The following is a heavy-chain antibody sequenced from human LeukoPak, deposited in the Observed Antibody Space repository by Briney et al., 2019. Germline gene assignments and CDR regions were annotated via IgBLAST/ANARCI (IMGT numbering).Heavy chain of an antibody. CDR3: AKDAVSGAADP. J-gene: IGHJ5*02. CDR2: ISSSGSTI. D-gene: IGHD6-13*01. Sequence: PGGSLRLSCAASGFTFSSYEMNWVRQAPGKGLEWVSYISSSGSTIYYADSVKGRFTISRDNAKNSLYLQMNSLRAEDTAVYYCAKDAVSGAADPWGQGILVSVSS. V-gene: IGHV3-48*03. CDR1: GFTFSSYE.